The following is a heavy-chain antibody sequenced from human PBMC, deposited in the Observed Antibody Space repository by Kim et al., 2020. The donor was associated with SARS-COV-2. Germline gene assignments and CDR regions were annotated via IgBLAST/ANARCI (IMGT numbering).Heavy chain of an antibody. CDR3: ASFKVND. D-gene: IGHD1-1*01. Sequence: DGRDTKYADFVEGRFTIARDNARNAVYLQMNSLRGEDSAVYYCASFKVNDWGRGTLVTVSS. V-gene: IGHV3-74*03. CDR2: DGRDT. J-gene: IGHJ4*02.